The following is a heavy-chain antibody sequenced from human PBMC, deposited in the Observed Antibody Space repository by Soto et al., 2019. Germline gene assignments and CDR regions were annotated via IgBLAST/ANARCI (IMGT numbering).Heavy chain of an antibody. D-gene: IGHD6-19*01. CDR1: GGTFSSYT. CDR2: IIPILGIA. CDR3: ARDSEYSSGSNDAFDI. V-gene: IGHV1-69*08. Sequence: QVQLVQSGAEVKKPGSSVKVSCKASGGTFSSYTISWVRQAPGQGLEWMGRIIPILGIANYAQKFQGRVTITADKSTSTAYMELSSLRSEDTAVYYCARDSEYSSGSNDAFDIWGQGTMVTVSS. J-gene: IGHJ3*02.